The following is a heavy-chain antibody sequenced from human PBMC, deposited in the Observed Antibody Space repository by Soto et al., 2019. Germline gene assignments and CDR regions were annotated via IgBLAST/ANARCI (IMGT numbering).Heavy chain of an antibody. CDR2: IFGSGRTT. CDR3: AKRQSGSFFAAFDL. Sequence: PGGSLRLSCAPSGLDLSLDVMNWVRQAPGKGLEWVASIFGSGRTTYYEDSVKGRFNISRDNSENTLYLQLNSLRVEDTALYYCAKRQSGSFFAAFDLWGQGTMLTASS. D-gene: IGHD1-26*01. J-gene: IGHJ3*01. CDR1: GLDLSLDV. V-gene: IGHV3-23*01.